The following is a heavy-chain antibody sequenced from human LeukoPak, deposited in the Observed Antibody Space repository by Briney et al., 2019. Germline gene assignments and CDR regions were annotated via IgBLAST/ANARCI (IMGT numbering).Heavy chain of an antibody. V-gene: IGHV4-4*09. J-gene: IGHJ4*02. CDR1: GGSISSYY. Sequence: SETLSLTCTVSGGSISSYYWSWIRQPPGKGLEWIGYIYTSGSTNYNPSLKSRVTISVDTSKNQFSLKLSAGTAADTAVYYCARRGGYYGSGDWGQGTLVTVSS. CDR2: IYTSGST. D-gene: IGHD3-10*01. CDR3: ARRGGYYGSGD.